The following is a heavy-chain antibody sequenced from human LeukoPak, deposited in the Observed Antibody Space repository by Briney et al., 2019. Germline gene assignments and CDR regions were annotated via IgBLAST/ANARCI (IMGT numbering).Heavy chain of an antibody. D-gene: IGHD6-6*01. V-gene: IGHV3-7*01. CDR3: AADLSSSCGLGY. CDR2: IKRDGSDK. J-gene: IGHJ4*02. CDR1: GVSFSTYW. Sequence: GGSLRLSCAPSGVSFSTYWMNWVRQAPGKGLEWVANIKRDGSDKYYVDSVKGRFTISRDNAKNSLYLQMNGLRPQDTAVYYCAADLSSSCGLGYWGQGTLVTVSS.